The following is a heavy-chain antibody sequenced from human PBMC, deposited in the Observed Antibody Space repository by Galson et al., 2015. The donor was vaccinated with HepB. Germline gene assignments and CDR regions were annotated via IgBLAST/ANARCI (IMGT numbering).Heavy chain of an antibody. V-gene: IGHV3-23*01. Sequence: SLRLSCAASGFSFSTYAMAWVRQAPGRGLEWVSLISGSGVTTYSAAPGKGRFTVSRDNSKNTLNLQMNSLTAADTAVYYCASADYYHDISGFYTFYFDSWGRGTLVTVSS. CDR3: ASADYYHDISGFYTFYFDS. J-gene: IGHJ4*02. CDR2: ISGSGVTT. CDR1: GFSFSTYA. D-gene: IGHD3-22*01.